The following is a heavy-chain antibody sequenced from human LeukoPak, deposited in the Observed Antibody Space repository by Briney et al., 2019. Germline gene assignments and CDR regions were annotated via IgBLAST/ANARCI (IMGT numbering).Heavy chain of an antibody. Sequence: GGSLRLSCAASGFTFSDYGIHWVRQAPGQGLEWVALIWYDGSKKYYADSVKGRFTISRDNTKNTLYLQLNSLRADDMAVYYCARAHSSSSTFDLWGQGTLVTVSS. CDR2: IWYDGSKK. D-gene: IGHD6-6*01. CDR1: GFTFSDYG. J-gene: IGHJ4*02. V-gene: IGHV3-33*01. CDR3: ARAHSSSSTFDL.